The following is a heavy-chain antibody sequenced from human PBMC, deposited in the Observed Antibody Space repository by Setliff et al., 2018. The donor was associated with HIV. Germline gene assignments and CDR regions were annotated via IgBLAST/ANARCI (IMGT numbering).Heavy chain of an antibody. Sequence: SVKVSCKASGYTFTYPYLHWVRQAPGQALEWMGWITIYNGNSKYAQKFKDRIIISREMSLTTTYMQLNSLKSEDTAMYYCVRCGLYENYYAFDEWGQGTLVTVSS. V-gene: IGHV1-45*02. CDR2: ITIYNGNS. D-gene: IGHD3-22*01. CDR1: GYTFTYPY. CDR3: VRCGLYENYYAFDE. J-gene: IGHJ3*01.